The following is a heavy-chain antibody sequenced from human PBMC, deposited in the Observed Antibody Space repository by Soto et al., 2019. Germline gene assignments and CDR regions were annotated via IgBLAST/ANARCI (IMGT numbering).Heavy chain of an antibody. CDR1: GYTFTSYD. V-gene: IGHV1-8*01. CDR2: MNPNSGNT. D-gene: IGHD4-17*01. CDR3: ARDDNDYGDGYFQH. J-gene: IGHJ1*01. Sequence: QVQLVQSGAEVKRRGASVKVSCKASGYTFTSYDINWVRQATGQGLEWMGWMNPNSGNTGYAQKFQGRVTMTRNTSISTAYMELSSLRSEDTAVYYCARDDNDYGDGYFQHWGQGTLVTVSS.